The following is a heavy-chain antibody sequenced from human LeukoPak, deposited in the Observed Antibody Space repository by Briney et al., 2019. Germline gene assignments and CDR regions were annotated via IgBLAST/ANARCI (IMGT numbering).Heavy chain of an antibody. CDR3: ARDSLPTAARPTGGIDY. J-gene: IGHJ4*02. CDR1: GGSISSSSYY. Sequence: SETLSLTCTVSGGSISSSSYYWGWIRQPPGKGLEWIGSIYYSGSTYYNPSLKSRVTISVDTSKNQFSLKLSSVTAADTAVYYCARDSLPTAARPTGGIDYWGQGTLVTVSS. V-gene: IGHV4-39*07. D-gene: IGHD6-6*01. CDR2: IYYSGST.